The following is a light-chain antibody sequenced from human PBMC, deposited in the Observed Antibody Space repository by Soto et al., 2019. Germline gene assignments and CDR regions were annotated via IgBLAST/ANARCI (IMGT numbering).Light chain of an antibody. J-gene: IGKJ5*01. V-gene: IGKV3-11*01. CDR1: QSVSSN. Sequence: EIVMTQSPATLSVSPGERATLSCRASQSVSSNLAWYQQKPGQAPRLLIYDASNRATGIPARFSGSGSGTDFTLTISSLEPEDLAVYYCQQRSSWPPITFGQGTRLEIK. CDR3: QQRSSWPPIT. CDR2: DAS.